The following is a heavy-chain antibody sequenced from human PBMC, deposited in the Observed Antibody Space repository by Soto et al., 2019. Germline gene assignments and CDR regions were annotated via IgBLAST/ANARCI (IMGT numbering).Heavy chain of an antibody. Sequence: ASVKGSCKAAWYTFTSCYIHRGRQAPGQGVEWMGIINPSGGSTSYAQKFQGRVTMTRDTSTSTVYMELSSLRSEDTAVYSCAREHEVVDPAMVFYYYGMDVWGQGTTVTVSS. J-gene: IGHJ6*02. CDR1: WYTFTSCY. D-gene: IGHD5-18*01. V-gene: IGHV1-46*01. CDR3: AREHEVVDPAMVFYYYGMDV. CDR2: INPSGGST.